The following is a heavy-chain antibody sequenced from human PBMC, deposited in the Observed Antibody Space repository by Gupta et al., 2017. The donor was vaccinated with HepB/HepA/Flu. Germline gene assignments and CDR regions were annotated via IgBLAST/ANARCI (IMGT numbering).Heavy chain of an antibody. CDR3: AKGGYTDYGDLGES. CDR2: IRGSVDVS. V-gene: IGHV3-23*01. D-gene: IGHD4-17*01. CDR1: GFTFTNYA. Sequence: EVQLLESGGGLVQPGGSLRLSCAASGFTFTNYAMTWVRQAPGKGLEWVAAIRGSVDVSYYANFARGRFTVSRDNSKNTMYLQMDSLRAEDTAMYYCAKGGYTDYGDLGESWGQGTLVTVSS. J-gene: IGHJ5*02.